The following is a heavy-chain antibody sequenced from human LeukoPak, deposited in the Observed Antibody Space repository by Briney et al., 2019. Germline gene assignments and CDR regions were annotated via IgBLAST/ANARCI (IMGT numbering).Heavy chain of an antibody. CDR2: IYYSGST. J-gene: IGHJ4*02. CDR3: AREVATRGYFDY. Sequence: PLSLTSTVSGGSISSGAYYWSGIRPHPGKGREGIGYIYYSGSTYYNPSLKSRVTISIDTSTNQFSLKLSSVTAADTAVYYCAREVATRGYFDYWGQGTLVTVSS. V-gene: IGHV4-31*03. CDR1: GGSISSGAYY. D-gene: IGHD5-12*01.